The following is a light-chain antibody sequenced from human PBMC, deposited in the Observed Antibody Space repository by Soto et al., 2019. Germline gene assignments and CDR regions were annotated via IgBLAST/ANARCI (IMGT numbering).Light chain of an antibody. Sequence: EIVLTQSPGTLSLSPGERATLSCRASQSVSSSYLAWYQQKPGQAPRLLIYGASSRATGIPARFSGSGSGTDLTLTISRLEPEEFAVYYCPQYGSSETFGQGNKVEIK. CDR1: QSVSSSY. J-gene: IGKJ1*01. CDR2: GAS. V-gene: IGKV3-20*01. CDR3: PQYGSSET.